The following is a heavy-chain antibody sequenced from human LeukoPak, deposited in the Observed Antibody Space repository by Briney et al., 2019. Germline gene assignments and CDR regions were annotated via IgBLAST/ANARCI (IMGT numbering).Heavy chain of an antibody. Sequence: SETLSLTCTVSGGSISSDYWTWIRQTPGRGLEWIGYSGSTKYNPSLKSRVTISVDTSKSQCSLTLSSVTAADTAVYYCARQEWSGEGAFDIWGQGTMVTVSS. J-gene: IGHJ3*02. V-gene: IGHV4-59*08. CDR1: GGSISSDY. CDR3: ARQEWSGEGAFDI. D-gene: IGHD3-3*01. CDR2: SGST.